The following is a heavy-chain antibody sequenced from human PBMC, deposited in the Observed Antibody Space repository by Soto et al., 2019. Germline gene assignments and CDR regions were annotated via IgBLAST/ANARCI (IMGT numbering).Heavy chain of an antibody. CDR2: INHSGST. V-gene: IGHV4-34*01. D-gene: IGHD2-15*01. Sequence: LSLTCAVYGGSFSGYYWSWIRQPPGKGLEWIGEINHSGSTNYNPSLKSRVTISVDTSKNQFSLKLSSVTAADTAVYYCARGSMRWGMDVWGQGTTVTVSS. CDR1: GGSFSGYY. J-gene: IGHJ6*02. CDR3: ARGSMRWGMDV.